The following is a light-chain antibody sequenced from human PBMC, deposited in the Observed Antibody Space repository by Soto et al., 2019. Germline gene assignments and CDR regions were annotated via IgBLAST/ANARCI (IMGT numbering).Light chain of an antibody. CDR3: QQRSNRPPIT. J-gene: IGKJ5*01. V-gene: IGKV3D-20*02. Sequence: EIVLTQSAGTLSLSPGQRATLSCRASQSVSGSYLAWYQQKPGQPPRLLMFGASSRATGIPDRFGGSGSGTDFTLTISRLEPEDFAVYYCQQRSNRPPITFGQRTRLEIK. CDR1: QSVSGSY. CDR2: GAS.